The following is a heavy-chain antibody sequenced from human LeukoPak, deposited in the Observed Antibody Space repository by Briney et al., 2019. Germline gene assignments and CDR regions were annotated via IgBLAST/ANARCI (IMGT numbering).Heavy chain of an antibody. V-gene: IGHV4-4*07. Sequence: SETLSLTCTVSGGSISSYYWSWIRQPAGKGLEWIGRICTSGTTHYNPSLKSRVTMSVDTSKNQFSLKLSSVTAADTAVYYCARLSTVTTSFDYWGQGTLVTVSS. CDR2: ICTSGTT. CDR3: ARLSTVTTSFDY. CDR1: GGSISSYY. J-gene: IGHJ4*02. D-gene: IGHD4-17*01.